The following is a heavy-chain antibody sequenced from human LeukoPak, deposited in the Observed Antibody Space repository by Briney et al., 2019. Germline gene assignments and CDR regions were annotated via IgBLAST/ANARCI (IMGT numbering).Heavy chain of an antibody. D-gene: IGHD6-13*01. V-gene: IGHV3-53*04. CDR2: IYSGGST. CDR1: GFTVSSNY. Sequence: GGSLRLSCAASGFTVSSNYMSWVRQAPGKGLEWVSVIYSGGSTYYADSVKGRFTISRHNSKNTLYLQMNSLRTEDTAVYYCARWIRRQQLAYFDYWGQGTLVAVSS. CDR3: ARWIRRQQLAYFDY. J-gene: IGHJ4*02.